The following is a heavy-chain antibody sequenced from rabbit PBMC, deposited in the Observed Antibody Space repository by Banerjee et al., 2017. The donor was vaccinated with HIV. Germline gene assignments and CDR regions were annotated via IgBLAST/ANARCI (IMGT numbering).Heavy chain of an antibody. J-gene: IGHJ3*01. CDR1: GFDFSSYYY. CDR2: IYADSSGST. V-gene: IGHV1S45*01. D-gene: IGHD1-1*01. CDR3: ARWNSDYLAL. Sequence: QQQLEESGGGLVKPEGSLTLTCKASGFDFSSYYYMCWVRQAPGKGLEWIACIYADSSGSTCYANWAKGRFTISKTSSTTVTLQMTSLTAADTATYFCARWNSDYLALWGQGTLVTVS.